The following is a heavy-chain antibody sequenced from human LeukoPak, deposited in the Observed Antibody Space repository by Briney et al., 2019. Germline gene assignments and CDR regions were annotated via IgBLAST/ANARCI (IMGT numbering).Heavy chain of an antibody. V-gene: IGHV3-23*01. CDR1: GFTFSSYA. CDR2: ISGSGGST. J-gene: IGHJ4*02. CDR3: AKAQLRYFDYLHYFDY. Sequence: GRSLRLSCAASGFTFSSYAMSWVRQAPGKGLEWVSGISGSGGSTYYADSVKGRFTISRDNSKNTLYLQMNSLRAEDTAVYYCAKAQLRYFDYLHYFDYWGQGTLVTVSS. D-gene: IGHD3-9*01.